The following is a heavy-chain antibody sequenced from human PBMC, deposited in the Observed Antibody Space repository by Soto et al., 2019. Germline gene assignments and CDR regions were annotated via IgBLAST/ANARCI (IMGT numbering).Heavy chain of an antibody. V-gene: IGHV3-30-3*01. CDR2: IPYDGRNK. CDR3: ARGPWLVLNADY. CDR1: GFTFSSYA. Sequence: QVQLVESGGGVVQPGRSLRLSCAASGFTFSSYAMHWVRQAPGTGLEWVAVIPYDGRNKYYADSVKGRFTISRDNSKNTLKVRMNSLRAEDTAVYYCARGPWLVLNADYWGQGSLVAVSS. J-gene: IGHJ4*02. D-gene: IGHD6-19*01.